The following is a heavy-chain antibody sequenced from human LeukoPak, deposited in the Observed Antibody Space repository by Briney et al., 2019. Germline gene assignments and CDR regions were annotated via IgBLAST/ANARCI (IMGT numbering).Heavy chain of an antibody. D-gene: IGHD3-10*01. Sequence: ASVKVSCKASGYTFTSYYMHWVRQAPGQGLEWMGIINPSGGSTSYAQKFQGRVTMTRDTSTSTVYMELSSLRSEDTAVCYCARGGSGNNLGTSVDYWGQGTLVTVSS. CDR2: INPSGGST. J-gene: IGHJ4*02. CDR1: GYTFTSYY. V-gene: IGHV1-46*01. CDR3: ARGGSGNNLGTSVDY.